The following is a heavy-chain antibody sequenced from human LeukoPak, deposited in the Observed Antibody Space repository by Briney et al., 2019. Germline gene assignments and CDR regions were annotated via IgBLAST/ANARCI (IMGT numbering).Heavy chain of an antibody. V-gene: IGHV1-69*05. J-gene: IGHJ4*02. CDR3: AATRLGYCSGGSCYENY. CDR1: GGTFSSYA. Sequence: SVRVSCKASGGTFSSYAISWVRQAPGQGLEWMGRIIPIFGTANYAQKFQDRVTITTDESTSTAYMELSSLRSEDTAVYYCAATRLGYCSGGSCYENYWGQGTLVTVSS. CDR2: IIPIFGTA. D-gene: IGHD2-15*01.